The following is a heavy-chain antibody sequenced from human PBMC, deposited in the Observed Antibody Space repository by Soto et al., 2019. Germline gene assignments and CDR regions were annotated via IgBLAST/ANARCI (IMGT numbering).Heavy chain of an antibody. D-gene: IGHD3-3*01. V-gene: IGHV3-23*01. J-gene: IGHJ4*02. Sequence: PGGSLRLSSAASGFTFSSYAMSWVRQAPGKGLEWVSAISGSGGSTYYADSVKGRFTISRDNSKNTLYLQMNSLRAEDTAVYYCAKSSRGYDFWSGYYTGMGYFVYWGQGTLVTVSS. CDR2: ISGSGGST. CDR3: AKSSRGYDFWSGYYTGMGYFVY. CDR1: GFTFSSYA.